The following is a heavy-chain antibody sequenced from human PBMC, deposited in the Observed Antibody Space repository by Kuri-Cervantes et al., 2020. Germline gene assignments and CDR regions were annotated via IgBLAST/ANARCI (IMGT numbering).Heavy chain of an antibody. D-gene: IGHD1-26*01. CDR3: ARNLGVGAPIDY. Sequence: SVKVSCKASGYTFTGYYMHWVRQAPGQGLEWMGWINPNSGGTNYAQKFQGRFTMTRYTSISTAYMELSRLRSDDTAVYFCARNLGVGAPIDYWGQGTLVTVSS. V-gene: IGHV1-2*02. J-gene: IGHJ4*02. CDR2: INPNSGGT. CDR1: GYTFTGYY.